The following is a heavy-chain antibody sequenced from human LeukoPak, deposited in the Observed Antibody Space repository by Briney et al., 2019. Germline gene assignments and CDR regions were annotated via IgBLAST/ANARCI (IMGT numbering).Heavy chain of an antibody. J-gene: IGHJ3*02. CDR1: GDSLTSHF. Sequence: SETLSLTCNVSGDSLTSHFWSWIRQNPGKGLEWIGYVFHSGTTNYSPSLKSRVTISLDTSKKQFYLRLASVTAADTAVYYCARRMATVTDAFDIWGRGTTVSVFS. V-gene: IGHV4-59*08. CDR3: ARRMATVTDAFDI. D-gene: IGHD5-24*01. CDR2: VFHSGTT.